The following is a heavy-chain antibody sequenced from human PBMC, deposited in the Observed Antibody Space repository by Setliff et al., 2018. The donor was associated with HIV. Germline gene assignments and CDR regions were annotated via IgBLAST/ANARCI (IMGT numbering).Heavy chain of an antibody. J-gene: IGHJ4*02. CDR3: AKEDQRVTSVDY. D-gene: IGHD2-2*01. CDR1: GFTFSSSA. V-gene: IGHV3-23*01. CDR2: ISGSGVST. Sequence: PGGSLRLSCAASGFTFSSSAMSWVRQAPGKGLEWVSGISGSGVSTYYADSVKGRFTISRDNSKNTLYLQINSLRGEDTAVYYCAKEDQRVTSVDYWGQGTPVTVSS.